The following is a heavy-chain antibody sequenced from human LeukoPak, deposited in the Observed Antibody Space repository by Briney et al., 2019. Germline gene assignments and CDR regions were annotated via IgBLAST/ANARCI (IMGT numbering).Heavy chain of an antibody. Sequence: SETLSLTCTVSGGSISSYYWSWIRQPPGKGLEWIGYIYYSGSTNYNPSLKSRVTISVDTSKNQFSLELSSVTAADTAVYYCARADRVGSGSYYPWGQGTLVTVSS. J-gene: IGHJ5*02. CDR2: IYYSGST. D-gene: IGHD1-26*01. V-gene: IGHV4-59*01. CDR3: ARADRVGSGSYYP. CDR1: GGSISSYY.